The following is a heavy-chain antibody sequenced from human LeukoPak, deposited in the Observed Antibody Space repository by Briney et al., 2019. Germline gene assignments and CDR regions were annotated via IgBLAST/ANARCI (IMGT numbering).Heavy chain of an antibody. V-gene: IGHV3-66*01. CDR3: ARDPGGNWGY. J-gene: IGHJ4*02. D-gene: IGHD7-27*01. CDR2: IYSGGST. CDR1: GFTVSSNY. Sequence: GGSLRLSCAASGFTVSSNYMSWVRQAPGKGLEWVTVIYSGGSTYYADSVKGRFTISRDNSKNTLYLQMNSLRTEDTAVYYCARDPGGNWGYWGQGTLVTVSS.